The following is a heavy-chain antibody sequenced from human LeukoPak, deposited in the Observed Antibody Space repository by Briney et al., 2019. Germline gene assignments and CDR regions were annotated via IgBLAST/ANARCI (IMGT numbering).Heavy chain of an antibody. D-gene: IGHD6-19*01. V-gene: IGHV3-23*01. CDR3: AKSFHSSGWFYYYGMDV. Sequence: GGSLRLSCAASGFTFSSYAMSWVRQAPGKGLEWVSVISGSGGSTYYADSVKGRFAISRDNSMNTLDLQMNSLRAEDTAIYYCAKSFHSSGWFYYYGMDVWGQGTTVTVSS. CDR1: GFTFSSYA. CDR2: ISGSGGST. J-gene: IGHJ6*02.